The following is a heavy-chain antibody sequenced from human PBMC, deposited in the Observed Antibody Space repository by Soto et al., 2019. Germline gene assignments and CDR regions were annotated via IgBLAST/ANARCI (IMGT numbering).Heavy chain of an antibody. CDR3: AKDGRRGSYYYFDY. CDR2: ISYDGSNK. D-gene: IGHD2-15*01. Sequence: PGGSLRLSCAASGFTFSSYGMHWVRQAPGKGLEWVAVISYDGSNKYYADSVKGRFTISRDNSKNTLYLQMNSLIAEDTAVYDCAKDGRRGSYYYFDYWGQGT. V-gene: IGHV3-30*18. J-gene: IGHJ4*02. CDR1: GFTFSSYG.